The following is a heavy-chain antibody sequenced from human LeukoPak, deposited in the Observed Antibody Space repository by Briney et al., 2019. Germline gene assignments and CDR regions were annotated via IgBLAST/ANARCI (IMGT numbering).Heavy chain of an antibody. D-gene: IGHD6-19*01. CDR2: INHSGNT. CDR1: GGSFSGYY. J-gene: IGHJ4*02. CDR3: ARITRSGWYGY. V-gene: IGHV4-34*01. Sequence: NPSETLSLTCAVYGGSFSGYYWSWIRQPPGKGLEWIGEINHSGNTNYNPSLKSRVTISVDTSKNQFSLKLSSVTAADTAVYYCARITRSGWYGYWGQGTLVTVSS.